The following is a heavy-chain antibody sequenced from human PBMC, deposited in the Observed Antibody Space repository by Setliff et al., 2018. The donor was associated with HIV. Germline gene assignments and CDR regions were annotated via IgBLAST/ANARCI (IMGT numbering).Heavy chain of an antibody. Sequence: SVKVSCKASGDTFKGYAFTWVRQAPGQGLEWMGDFLAVLRKPTHAERFQDRLTITADESTSTAYMELRDLRPEDTAVYFCASPRSAGTYQGAFYYFLHVWGKGTTVTV. D-gene: IGHD1-26*01. CDR1: GDTFKGYA. V-gene: IGHV1-69*13. J-gene: IGHJ6*03. CDR3: ASPRSAGTYQGAFYYFLHV. CDR2: FLAVLRKP.